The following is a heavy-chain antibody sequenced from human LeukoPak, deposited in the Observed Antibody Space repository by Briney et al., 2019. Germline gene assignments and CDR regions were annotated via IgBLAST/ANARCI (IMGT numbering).Heavy chain of an antibody. CDR1: GYSFTNYG. V-gene: IGHV1-18*01. CDR2: ISAYSGNT. D-gene: IGHD2-15*01. CDR3: ARNCSGGSCYWWYFDY. Sequence: ASVKVSCKASGYSFTNYGIIWVRQAPGQGLEWMGWISAYSGNTNYAQKLQGRVTMTTDTSTSTAYMELRSLRSDDTAVYYCARNCSGGSCYWWYFDYWGQGTLVTVSS. J-gene: IGHJ4*02.